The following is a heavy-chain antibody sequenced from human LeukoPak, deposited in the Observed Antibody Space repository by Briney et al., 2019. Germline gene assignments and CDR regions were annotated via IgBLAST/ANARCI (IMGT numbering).Heavy chain of an antibody. D-gene: IGHD3-22*01. CDR2: IKQDGNEK. V-gene: IGHV3-7*01. Sequence: GGSLRLSCAASGFTFSSYGMHWVRQAPGKGLEWVANIKQDGNEKYYVDSVKGRFTISRDNAKNSLYLQMNSLRAEDTAVYYCARGYYDSSGSHFDYWGQGTLVTVSS. CDR1: GFTFSSYG. CDR3: ARGYYDSSGSHFDY. J-gene: IGHJ4*02.